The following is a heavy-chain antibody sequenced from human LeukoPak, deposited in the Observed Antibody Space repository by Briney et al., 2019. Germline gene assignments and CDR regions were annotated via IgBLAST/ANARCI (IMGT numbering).Heavy chain of an antibody. V-gene: IGHV4-38-2*02. CDR3: ATPRDLAAVVGPTAGYFVP. J-gene: IGHJ2*01. CDR1: GYSISSGYY. CDR2: IYPSGST. D-gene: IGHD2-15*01. Sequence: SETLSLTCTVSGYSISSGYYWGWIRQPPGKRLEWIGSIYPSGSTFYNPSLKSRVTMSADTSRNQFSLKLNSMTAADTAVYYCATPRDLAAVVGPTAGYFVPWGRGPLVTVSS.